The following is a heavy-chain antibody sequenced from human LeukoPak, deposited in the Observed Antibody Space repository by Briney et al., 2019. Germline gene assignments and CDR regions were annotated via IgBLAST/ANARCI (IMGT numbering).Heavy chain of an antibody. Sequence: PGGSPRLSCAASGFTFSDYNMRRIRQAPGKGLEWVSSISRSGSTKYYADSVKGRFTISRDNAKNSLYLQMNSLRAEDTAVYYCARDRIHREDAFDIWGQGTMVTVSS. D-gene: IGHD1-14*01. J-gene: IGHJ3*02. CDR3: ARDRIHREDAFDI. CDR2: ISRSGSTK. V-gene: IGHV3-11*04. CDR1: GFTFSDYN.